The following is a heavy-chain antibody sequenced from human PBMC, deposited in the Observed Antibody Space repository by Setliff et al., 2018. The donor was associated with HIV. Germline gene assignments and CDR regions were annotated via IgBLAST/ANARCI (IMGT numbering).Heavy chain of an antibody. Sequence: SETLSLTCTVSGGSISSSSYYWGWIRQPPGKGLEWIGSIYYSGSTYYNPSLKSRVTISVDTSKNQFSLKLSSVTAADTALYYCARLSGPFDYWGQGTQVTVS. CDR3: ARLSGPFDY. CDR2: IYYSGST. J-gene: IGHJ4*02. D-gene: IGHD1-26*01. V-gene: IGHV4-39*01. CDR1: GGSISSSSYY.